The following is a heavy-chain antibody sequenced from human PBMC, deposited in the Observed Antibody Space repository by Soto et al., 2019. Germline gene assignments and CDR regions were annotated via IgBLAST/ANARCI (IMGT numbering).Heavy chain of an antibody. V-gene: IGHV3-30*18. CDR2: ISYDGSNK. Sequence: PGGSLRLSCAASGFTSSSYGMHWVRQAPGKGLEWVAVISYDGSNKYYADSVKGRFTISRDNSKNTLYLQMNSLRAEDTAVYYCAKWGIAALYWYFDLWGRGTLVTVSS. CDR1: GFTSSSYG. D-gene: IGHD6-13*01. CDR3: AKWGIAALYWYFDL. J-gene: IGHJ2*01.